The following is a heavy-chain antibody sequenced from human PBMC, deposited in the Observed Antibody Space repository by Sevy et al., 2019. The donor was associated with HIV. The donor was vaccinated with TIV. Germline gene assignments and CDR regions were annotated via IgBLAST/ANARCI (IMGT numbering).Heavy chain of an antibody. CDR1: GFTFSSYG. CDR3: AKGDSSSWTSYYMDV. V-gene: IGHV3-30*18. CDR2: ISYDGSNK. D-gene: IGHD6-13*01. J-gene: IGHJ6*03. Sequence: GGSLRLSCAASGFTFSSYGMHWVRQAPGKGLEWVAVISYDGSNKYYADSVKGRFTISRDNSKNTLYLQMNSLRAEDTAVYYCAKGDSSSWTSYYMDVWGIGTTVTVSS.